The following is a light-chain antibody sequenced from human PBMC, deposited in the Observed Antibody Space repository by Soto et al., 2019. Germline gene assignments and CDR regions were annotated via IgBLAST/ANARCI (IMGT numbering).Light chain of an antibody. CDR1: QSVSSN. CDR3: QQYNVWPLT. CDR2: VAS. J-gene: IGKJ4*01. V-gene: IGKV3-15*01. Sequence: EIVMTQSPATLSVSPEERATLSCRDSQSVSSNLAWYQQKPGQTPKLLIYVASTRATGIPARFSGSGSGTEFTLTISSLQSEDFAVYYCQQYNVWPLTFGGGTKVEFK.